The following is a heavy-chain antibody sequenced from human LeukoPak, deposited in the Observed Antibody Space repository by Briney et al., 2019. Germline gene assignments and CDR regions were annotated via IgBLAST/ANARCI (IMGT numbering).Heavy chain of an antibody. Sequence: GGSLRLSCAASGFIFSTYDMHWVRQAPGKGLEWVAVVSYDGSNIYHAASVQGRFTISRDNSKDTLYLQMNSLRAEDTAVYYCAKSLDAQAVADPFDYWGQGTLVTVSS. V-gene: IGHV3-30*18. J-gene: IGHJ4*02. CDR2: VSYDGSNI. CDR1: GFIFSTYD. CDR3: AKSLDAQAVADPFDY. D-gene: IGHD6-19*01.